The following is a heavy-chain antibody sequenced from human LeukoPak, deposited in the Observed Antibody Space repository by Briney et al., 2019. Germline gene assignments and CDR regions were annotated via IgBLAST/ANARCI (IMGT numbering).Heavy chain of an antibody. CDR2: INHSGST. D-gene: IGHD4-11*01. V-gene: IGHV4-34*01. CDR3: ARGNMWDYRRYYYYMDV. J-gene: IGHJ6*03. CDR1: GGSFSRYY. Sequence: SETLSLTCAVNGGSFSRYYWSWIRQPPGKGLEWIGEINHSGSTNYNPALKSRVTISVYTSKNQFSLKLNSVTAADTAIYYCARGNMWDYRRYYYYMDVWGKGTTVTVSS.